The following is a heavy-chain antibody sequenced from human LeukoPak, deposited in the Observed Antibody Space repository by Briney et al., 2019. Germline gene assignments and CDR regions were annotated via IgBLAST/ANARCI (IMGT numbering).Heavy chain of an antibody. CDR3: ARADYYDGSGSFGDY. V-gene: IGHV3-7*04. Sequence: PGGSLRLSCAASGFTFTSYWMSWVRQAPGKGLEWVANIDQDGSEKYYVDSVKGRFTISRDNARNLLYLHMTSLRAEDTAFYYCARADYYDGSGSFGDYWGQGTLVTVSS. CDR2: IDQDGSEK. D-gene: IGHD3-22*01. CDR1: GFTFTSYW. J-gene: IGHJ4*02.